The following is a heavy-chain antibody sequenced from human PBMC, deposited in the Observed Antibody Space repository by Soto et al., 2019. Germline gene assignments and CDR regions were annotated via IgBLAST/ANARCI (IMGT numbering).Heavy chain of an antibody. V-gene: IGHV3-23*01. CDR3: AKENSGYEK. D-gene: IGHD5-12*01. Sequence: PGGSLRLSCAASAFTFSNFGMSWVRQAPGKGLEWVSAISSGGSTFLADSVKGRFTISRDNSKNTLYLQMSSLRVEDTAVYYCAKENSGYEKWSQGTPVTVSS. J-gene: IGHJ4*02. CDR2: ISSGGST. CDR1: AFTFSNFG.